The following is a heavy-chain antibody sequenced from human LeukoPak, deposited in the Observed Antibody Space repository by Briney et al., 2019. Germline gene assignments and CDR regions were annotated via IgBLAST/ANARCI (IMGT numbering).Heavy chain of an antibody. CDR3: ARRRHYYGSGSYYGVRGTPPANWFDP. D-gene: IGHD3-10*01. Sequence: PSETLSLTCAVYGGSFSGYYWSWIRQPPGKGLEWIGEINHSGSTNYNPSLKSRVTISVDTSKNQFSLKLSSVTAADTAEYYCARRRHYYGSGSYYGVRGTPPANWFDPWGQGTLVTVSS. CDR1: GGSFSGYY. CDR2: INHSGST. V-gene: IGHV4-34*01. J-gene: IGHJ5*02.